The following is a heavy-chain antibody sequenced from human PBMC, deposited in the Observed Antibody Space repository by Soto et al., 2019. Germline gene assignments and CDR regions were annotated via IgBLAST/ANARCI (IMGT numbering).Heavy chain of an antibody. Sequence: KPSETLSLTCTVSGGSIRSYYRGWIRQPPGKGLEWMGHIHSIGSTKYNPSLKSRVTTTVDSSKNQISLKLSSVTAADTAVYYCAAFARSYSYFDYWGQGTLVTVSS. V-gene: IGHV4-59*01. CDR2: IHSIGST. CDR1: GGSIRSYY. J-gene: IGHJ4*02. D-gene: IGHD1-26*01. CDR3: AAFARSYSYFDY.